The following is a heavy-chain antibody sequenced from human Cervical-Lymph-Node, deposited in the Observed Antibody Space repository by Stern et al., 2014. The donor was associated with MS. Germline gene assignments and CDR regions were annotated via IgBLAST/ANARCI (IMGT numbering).Heavy chain of an antibody. J-gene: IGHJ5*02. CDR2: IYYTGTP. CDR3: ARMIMNTRMTGYYWFDP. D-gene: IGHD3-9*01. Sequence: QLQLQESGPGLVKPSETLSLICSVSGDSVNNGNYYWSWIRQSPGNGLVWIANIYYTGTPRITPSLKSRATISRDTSKNQFSLQLSSVTAADTAVYYCARMIMNTRMTGYYWFDPWGQGTLVTVSS. V-gene: IGHV4-61*01. CDR1: GDSVNNGNYY.